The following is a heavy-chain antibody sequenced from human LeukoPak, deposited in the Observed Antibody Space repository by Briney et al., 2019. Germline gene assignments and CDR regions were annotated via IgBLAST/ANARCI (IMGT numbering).Heavy chain of an antibody. V-gene: IGHV3-20*04. CDR3: ARLRGAQFYFYYHMDV. CDR1: GFRFDEYG. CDR2: INWDGDSI. Sequence: GGSLRLSCAASGFRFDEYGMSWVRQPPGKGLEWVSGINWDGDSIGYAESVKGRFTVTRDNDKNSLYLQMNSLRAEDTALYYCARLRGAQFYFYYHMDVWGKGTTVTVSS. J-gene: IGHJ6*03. D-gene: IGHD5-24*01.